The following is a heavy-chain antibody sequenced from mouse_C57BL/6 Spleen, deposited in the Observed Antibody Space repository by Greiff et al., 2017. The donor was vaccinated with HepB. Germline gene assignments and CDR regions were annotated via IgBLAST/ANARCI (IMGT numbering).Heavy chain of an antibody. J-gene: IGHJ4*01. V-gene: IGHV1-4*01. CDR3: ARSSNFYAMDD. D-gene: IGHD2-5*01. CDR1: GYTFTSYT. Sequence: QVQLQQSGAELARPGASVKMSCKASGYTFTSYTMHWVKQRPGQGLEWIGYINPSSGYTKYNQKFKDKATLTADKSSSTAYMQLSSLTSEDSAVYYCARSSNFYAMDDWGQGTSVTVSS. CDR2: INPSSGYT.